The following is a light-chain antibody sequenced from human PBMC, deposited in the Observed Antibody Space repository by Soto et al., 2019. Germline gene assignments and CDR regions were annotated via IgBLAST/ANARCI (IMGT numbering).Light chain of an antibody. CDR2: DAS. CDR3: QQYYSYSLT. V-gene: IGKV1-5*01. J-gene: IGKJ1*01. CDR1: QSISTW. Sequence: DIPLTQSPSTLSASVGDRVTITCRATQSISTWLAWYQQKPGKAPDLLIYDASSLQTGVPSRFSGSGSGTEFTLTIISLQPDDFATYYCQQYYSYSLTFGQGTKVDIK.